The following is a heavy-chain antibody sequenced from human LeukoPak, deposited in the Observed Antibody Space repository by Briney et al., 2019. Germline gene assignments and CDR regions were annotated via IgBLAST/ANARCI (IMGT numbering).Heavy chain of an antibody. V-gene: IGHV1-69*05. Sequence: SVKVSCKASGGTFSSYAISWVRQAPGQGLEWMGGIIPIFGTANYAQKFQGRVTITTDESTSTAYMELSSLRSEDTAVYYCARDRGGEGYNLLYWGQGTMVTVSS. D-gene: IGHD5-24*01. CDR1: GGTFSSYA. CDR2: IIPIFGTA. CDR3: ARDRGGEGYNLLY. J-gene: IGHJ4*02.